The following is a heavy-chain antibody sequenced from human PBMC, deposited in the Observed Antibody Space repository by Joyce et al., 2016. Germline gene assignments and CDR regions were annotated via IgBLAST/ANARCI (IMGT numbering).Heavy chain of an antibody. CDR1: GASINGHY. J-gene: IGHJ3*02. V-gene: IGHV4-59*11. CDR3: ARGEYYESTGYRSAFDI. Sequence: QVQVQESGPGLVKPSETLSLTCTVSGASINGHYWSWIRQPPGKGLEWTGNIYYSGSTNDNPSLKSRVSISVDASKNQFSLKLTSVTAADTAVYYCARGEYYESTGYRSAFDIWGQGTTVTVSS. D-gene: IGHD3-22*01. CDR2: IYYSGST.